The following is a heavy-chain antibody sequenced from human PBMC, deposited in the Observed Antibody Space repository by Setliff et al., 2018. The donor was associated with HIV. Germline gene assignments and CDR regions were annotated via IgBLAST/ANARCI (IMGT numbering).Heavy chain of an antibody. V-gene: IGHV3-66*01. Sequence: LRLSCEASGFRVTDTYMAWVRQAPGKGLEWVTLIYKAGKTYYADFVKGRFTIARDDTKNTVSLQMTNLRVEDTAVYYCVREWVAGESYWGQGTLVTVSS. D-gene: IGHD6-19*01. CDR2: IYKAGKT. CDR3: VREWVAGESY. J-gene: IGHJ4*02. CDR1: GFRVTDTY.